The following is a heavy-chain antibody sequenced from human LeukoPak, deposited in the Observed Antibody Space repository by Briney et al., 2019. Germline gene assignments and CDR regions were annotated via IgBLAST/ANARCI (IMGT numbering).Heavy chain of an antibody. Sequence: GGSLRLSCAASGFTFSSYPMHWVRQPPGQGLEYVSAISRTGDSTYYADSVKGRFTISRDNSKNTLYLQMGSLRAEDMAVYYCARAYYDSGGYYYDYWGQGTLVTVSS. CDR1: GFTFSSYP. CDR3: ARAYYDSGGYYYDY. V-gene: IGHV3-64*02. J-gene: IGHJ4*02. CDR2: ISRTGDST. D-gene: IGHD3-22*01.